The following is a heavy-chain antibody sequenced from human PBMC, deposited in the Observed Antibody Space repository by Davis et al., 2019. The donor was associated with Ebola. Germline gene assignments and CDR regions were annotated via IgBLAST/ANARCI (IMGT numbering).Heavy chain of an antibody. V-gene: IGHV3-33*08. CDR1: GFTFSSYG. CDR2: IWYDGSNK. D-gene: IGHD6-13*01. Sequence: GESLKISCAASGFTFSSYGMHWVRQAPGKGLEWVAVIWYDGSNKYYADSVKGRFTISRDNSKNTLYLQMNSLRAEDTAVYYCARGGYSSSWYYWGQGTLVTVSS. J-gene: IGHJ4*02. CDR3: ARGGYSSSWYY.